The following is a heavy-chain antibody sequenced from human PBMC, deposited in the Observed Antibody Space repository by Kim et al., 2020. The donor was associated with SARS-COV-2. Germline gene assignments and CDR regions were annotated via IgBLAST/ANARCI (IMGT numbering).Heavy chain of an antibody. CDR3: VRDRGYKCFDC. CDR1: GFTFSYYW. V-gene: IGHV3-7*03. J-gene: IGHJ5*01. Sequence: GGSLRLSCAASGFTFSYYWMTWVRQAPGKGLEWVANIKEDGTARYYVDSVKGRFTISRDNAKNSLDLQMNSLRAEDTAVYYCVRDRGYKCFDCWGQGTLVTVSS. D-gene: IGHD3-10*01. CDR2: IKEDGTAR.